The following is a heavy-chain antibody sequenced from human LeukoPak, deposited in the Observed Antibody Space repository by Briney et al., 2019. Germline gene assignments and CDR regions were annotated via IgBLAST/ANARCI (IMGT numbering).Heavy chain of an antibody. D-gene: IGHD6-6*01. V-gene: IGHV1-18*01. J-gene: IGHJ4*02. Sequence: ASVKVSCKASGGTFSSYAISWVRQAPGQGLEWMGWISAYNGNINYAQKLQGRVTMTTDTSTSTAYMELRSIGSDDTAVYYCARRTYSSSSSIFEYWGQGTLVTVSS. CDR1: GGTFSSYA. CDR2: ISAYNGNI. CDR3: ARRTYSSSSSIFEY.